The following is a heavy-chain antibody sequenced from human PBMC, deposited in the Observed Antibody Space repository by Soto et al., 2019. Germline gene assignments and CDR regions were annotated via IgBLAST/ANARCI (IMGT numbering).Heavy chain of an antibody. D-gene: IGHD3-10*01. CDR2: IYYSGST. J-gene: IGHJ4*02. Sequence: SETLSLTCTVSGGSISSYYWCWIRQPPRKGLEWIWYIYYSGSTNYIPSHKSRVTISVDTSKNQVSLKLSSLTAADTAVYYCARGIGPAWTGDWGQGTLVTVSS. V-gene: IGHV4-59*01. CDR1: GGSISSYY. CDR3: ARGIGPAWTGD.